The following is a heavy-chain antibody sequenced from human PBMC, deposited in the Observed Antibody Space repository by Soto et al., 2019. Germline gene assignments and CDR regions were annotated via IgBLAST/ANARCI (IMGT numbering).Heavy chain of an antibody. CDR1: GGSISSSSYY. D-gene: IGHD1-7*01. CDR2: IYYSGST. Sequence: SETLSLTCTVSGGSISSSSYYWGWIRQPPGKGLEWIGSIYYSGSTYYNPSLKSRVTISVDTSKNQFSLKLSSVTAADTAVYYCARQGLELELQENWFDPWGQGTLVTVSS. CDR3: ARQGLELELQENWFDP. J-gene: IGHJ5*02. V-gene: IGHV4-39*01.